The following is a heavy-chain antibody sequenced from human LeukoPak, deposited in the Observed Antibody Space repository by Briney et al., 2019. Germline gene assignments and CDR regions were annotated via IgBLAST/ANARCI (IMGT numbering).Heavy chain of an antibody. CDR2: IKQDGSEK. CDR3: AKSLSGSYLFLSHY. Sequence: GGSLRLSCAASGFTFSSYWMSWVRQAPGKGLEWVANIKQDGSEKYYVDSVKGRFTISRDNAKNSLYLQMNSLRAEDTAVYYCAKSLSGSYLFLSHYWGQGTLVTVSS. CDR1: GFTFSSYW. D-gene: IGHD1-26*01. J-gene: IGHJ4*02. V-gene: IGHV3-7*03.